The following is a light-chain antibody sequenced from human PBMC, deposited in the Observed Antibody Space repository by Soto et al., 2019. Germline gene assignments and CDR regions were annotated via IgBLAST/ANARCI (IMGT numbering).Light chain of an antibody. CDR1: QSVSSN. CDR2: GAS. J-gene: IGKJ5*01. V-gene: IGKV3-15*01. Sequence: EIVMTQSPAPLSVSPGEGATLSCRASQSVSSNLAWYQQKPGQAPRLLIYGASTRATGIPARFSGSGSGTDFTLTISGLQSEDSAVYFCQQYKNWPFSFGQGTRLEI. CDR3: QQYKNWPFS.